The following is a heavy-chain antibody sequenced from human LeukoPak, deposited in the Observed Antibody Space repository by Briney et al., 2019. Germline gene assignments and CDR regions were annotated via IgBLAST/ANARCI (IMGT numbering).Heavy chain of an antibody. CDR2: IWYDGSNK. J-gene: IGHJ3*02. CDR1: GFTFSSYG. CDR3: ARDTAMVTAFDI. Sequence: GGSLRLSCAASGFTFSSYGMHWVRQTPGKGLEWVAVIWYDGSNKYYADSVKGRFTISRDNSKNTLYLQMNSLRAEDTAVYYCARDTAMVTAFDIWGQGTMVTVSS. V-gene: IGHV3-33*01. D-gene: IGHD5-18*01.